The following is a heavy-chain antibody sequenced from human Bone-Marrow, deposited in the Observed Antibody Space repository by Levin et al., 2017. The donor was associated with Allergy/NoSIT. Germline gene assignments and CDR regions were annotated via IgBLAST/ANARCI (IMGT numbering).Heavy chain of an antibody. D-gene: IGHD6-19*01. J-gene: IGHJ6*02. Sequence: ETLSLTCAASGFTFSSYAMSWVRQAPGKGLEWVSAISGSGGSTYYADSVKGRFTISRDNSKNTLYLQMNSLRAEDTAVYYCAKACRVAGPNYYYYGMDVWGQGTTVTVSS. CDR2: ISGSGGST. CDR3: AKACRVAGPNYYYYGMDV. CDR1: GFTFSSYA. V-gene: IGHV3-23*01.